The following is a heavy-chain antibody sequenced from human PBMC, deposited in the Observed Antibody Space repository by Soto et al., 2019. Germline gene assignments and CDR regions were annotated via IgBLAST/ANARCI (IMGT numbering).Heavy chain of an antibody. CDR2: IDPSDSYT. D-gene: IGHD3-22*01. Sequence: GESLKISCKGSGYSFTSYWISWVRQMPGKGLEWMGRIDPSDSYTNYSPSFQGHVTISADKSISTAYLQWSSLKASDTAMYYCARYYYDSSGYYFNRETPGGYWGQGTLVTVSS. V-gene: IGHV5-10-1*01. J-gene: IGHJ4*02. CDR3: ARYYYDSSGYYFNRETPGGY. CDR1: GYSFTSYW.